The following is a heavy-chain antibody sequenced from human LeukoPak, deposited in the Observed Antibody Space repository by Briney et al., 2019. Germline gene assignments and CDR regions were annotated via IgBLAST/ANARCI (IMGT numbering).Heavy chain of an antibody. Sequence: TGGSLRLSCAASGFTFSSYAISWVRQAPGKGLEWVSAISGSGGSTYYADSVKGRFTISRDNSKNTLYLQMNSLRAEDTAVYLCARGGFRISDDYWGQGTLVTVFS. D-gene: IGHD2/OR15-2a*01. J-gene: IGHJ4*02. CDR1: GFTFSSYA. CDR3: ARGGFRISDDY. CDR2: ISGSGGST. V-gene: IGHV3-23*01.